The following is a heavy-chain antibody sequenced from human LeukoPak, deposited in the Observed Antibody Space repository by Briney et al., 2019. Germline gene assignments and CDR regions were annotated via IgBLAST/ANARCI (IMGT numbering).Heavy chain of an antibody. Sequence: GGSLRLSCAASGFIFSRYTMNWVRQAPGKGLERASYISSSGSTIYYADSVKGRFTISRDNAKNSLYLQMNSLRAEDTAVYYCARGTGYSSGWYRGIDYWGQGTLVTVSS. CDR2: ISSSGSTI. V-gene: IGHV3-48*03. CDR3: ARGTGYSSGWYRGIDY. J-gene: IGHJ4*02. CDR1: GFIFSRYT. D-gene: IGHD6-19*01.